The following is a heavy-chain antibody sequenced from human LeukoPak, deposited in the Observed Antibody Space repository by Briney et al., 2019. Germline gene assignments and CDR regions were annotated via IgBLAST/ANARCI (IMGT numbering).Heavy chain of an antibody. D-gene: IGHD3-10*01. CDR1: GFTLSSYA. V-gene: IGHV3-23*01. J-gene: IGHJ3*02. Sequence: GGSLRLSCAASGFTLSSYAMSRVRQAPGTGLGWVSAISGSGGSTYYADSVKGRFTISRDNSKNTLYLQMNSLRAEDTAVYYCAKDRRAGVLDAFDIWGQGTMVTVSS. CDR2: ISGSGGST. CDR3: AKDRRAGVLDAFDI.